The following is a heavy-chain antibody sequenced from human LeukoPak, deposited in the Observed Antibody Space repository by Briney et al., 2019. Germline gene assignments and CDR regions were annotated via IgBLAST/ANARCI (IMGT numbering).Heavy chain of an antibody. CDR1: GFIVSSNY. J-gene: IGHJ6*02. CDR2: IYSGDST. Sequence: GGSLRLSCAASGFIVSSNYMSWVRQAPGRGLEWVSVIYSGDSTYYADSVKGRFTISRHNSKNTLYLQMNSLRAEDTAVYYCARDADPLYYYYYGMDVWGQGTTVTVSS. V-gene: IGHV3-53*04. CDR3: ARDADPLYYYYYGMDV.